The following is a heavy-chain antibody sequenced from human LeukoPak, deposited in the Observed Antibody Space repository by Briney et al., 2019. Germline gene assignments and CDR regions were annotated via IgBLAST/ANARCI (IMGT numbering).Heavy chain of an antibody. CDR1: GFTFSTNS. CDR2: ISSTGGTI. D-gene: IGHD3-22*01. V-gene: IGHV3-48*04. CDR3: VLGGYDSRYLGFDY. J-gene: IGHJ4*02. Sequence: PGGSLRLFCAASGFTFSTNSMNWVRQAPGKGLEWVSYISSTGGTIYYADSMKGRFTISRDNAKNSLYLQMNSLRAEDTAVYYCVLGGYDSRYLGFDYWGQGTLVTVSS.